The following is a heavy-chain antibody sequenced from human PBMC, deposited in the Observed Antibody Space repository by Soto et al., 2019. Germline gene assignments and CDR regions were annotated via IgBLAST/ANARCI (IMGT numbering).Heavy chain of an antibody. CDR2: IYPGDSDT. CDR3: ARHRGAFDI. Sequence: KVSCKASGYTSTSYAMHWVRQMPGKGLEWMGIIYPGDSDTRYSPSFQGQVTISADKSISTAYLQWSSLKASDTAMYYCARHRGAFDIWGQGTMVTVSS. CDR1: GYTSTSYA. V-gene: IGHV5-51*01. J-gene: IGHJ3*02.